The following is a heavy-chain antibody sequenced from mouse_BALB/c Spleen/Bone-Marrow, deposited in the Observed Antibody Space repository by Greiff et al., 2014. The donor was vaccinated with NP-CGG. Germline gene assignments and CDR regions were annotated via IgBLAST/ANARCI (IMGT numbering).Heavy chain of an antibody. Sequence: EVQLQQSGAELVKPGVSVKLSCTASGFNIKDTYMHWVKQRPEQGLEWIGRIDPANGNTKYDPKFQGKATITADTSSNTAYLQLSSLTSEDTAVYYGSSYAMDYWGQGTSVTVSS. CDR2: IDPANGNT. CDR1: GFNIKDTY. J-gene: IGHJ4*01. V-gene: IGHV14-3*02. CDR3: SSYAMDY.